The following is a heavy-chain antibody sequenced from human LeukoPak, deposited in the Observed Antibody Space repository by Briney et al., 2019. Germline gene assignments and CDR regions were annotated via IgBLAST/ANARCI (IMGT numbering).Heavy chain of an antibody. V-gene: IGHV4-59*01. CDR2: IYYSGST. J-gene: IGHJ5*02. Sequence: KPSETLSLTCTVSGGSISSYYWSWIRQPPGKGLEWIGYIYYSGSTNYNPSLKSRVTISVDTSKNQFSLKLSSVTAADTAVYYCAREGYRSGGSCYLYNWFDPWGQGTLVTVSS. CDR1: GGSISSYY. CDR3: AREGYRSGGSCYLYNWFDP. D-gene: IGHD2-15*01.